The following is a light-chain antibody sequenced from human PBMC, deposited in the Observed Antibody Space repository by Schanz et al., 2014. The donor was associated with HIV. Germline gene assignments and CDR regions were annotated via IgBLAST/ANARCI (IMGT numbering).Light chain of an antibody. CDR1: QGIRNW. CDR3: QQASSFPRT. CDR2: AAS. J-gene: IGKJ2*01. V-gene: IGKV1-12*01. Sequence: DIQMTQSPSSLSASVGDRVTITCRASQGIRNWLAWYQQKVGQAPKLLIYAASTLQSGVPSRFSGSASGTDFTLSINNLQPEDVATYYCQQASSFPRTFGQGTKLE.